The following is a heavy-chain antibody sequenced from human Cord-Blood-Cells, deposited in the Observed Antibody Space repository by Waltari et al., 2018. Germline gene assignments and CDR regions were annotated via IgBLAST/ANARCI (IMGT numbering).Heavy chain of an antibody. J-gene: IGHJ6*02. CDR2: ISAYNGNT. D-gene: IGHD3-3*01. CDR3: AGNYDFWSGYYYYYGMDV. CDR1: GYTFTSYG. Sequence: QVQLVQSGAEVKKPGASVKVSCKASGYTFTSYGISWVRQAPGQGLEWMGWISAYNGNTNYAQKLQGRVTMTTDTSTSTAYRELRSLRSDDTAVYYCAGNYDFWSGYYYYYGMDVWGQGTTVTVSS. V-gene: IGHV1-18*01.